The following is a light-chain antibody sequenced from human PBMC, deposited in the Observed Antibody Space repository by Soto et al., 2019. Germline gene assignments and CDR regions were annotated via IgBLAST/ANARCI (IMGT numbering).Light chain of an antibody. CDR3: QHYGSSMYT. Sequence: EVVLTQSPGTLSLSPGEGATLSCRASHNISSTYLAWYQQKPGQAPRLLIYGASSRATGIPDRFSGSASGTDFTLTGSRLEPEEFAVFYCQHYGSSMYTFGQGTRLDIK. V-gene: IGKV3-20*01. J-gene: IGKJ2*01. CDR2: GAS. CDR1: HNISSTY.